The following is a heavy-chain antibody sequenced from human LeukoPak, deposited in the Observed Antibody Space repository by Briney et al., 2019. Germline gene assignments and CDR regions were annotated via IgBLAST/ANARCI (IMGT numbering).Heavy chain of an antibody. J-gene: IGHJ5*02. Sequence: AASVKVSCKASGYTFTGYYMHWVRQAPGQGLEWMGWINPNSGGTNYAQKFQGRVTMTRDTSISTVYMELSSLRSEDTAVYYCARELRAVAGTGFDPWGQGTLVTVSS. V-gene: IGHV1-2*02. CDR3: ARELRAVAGTGFDP. CDR2: INPNSGGT. CDR1: GYTFTGYY. D-gene: IGHD6-19*01.